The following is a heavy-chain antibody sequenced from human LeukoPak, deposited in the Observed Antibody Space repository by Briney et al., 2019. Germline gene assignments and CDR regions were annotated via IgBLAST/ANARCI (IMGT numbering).Heavy chain of an antibody. J-gene: IGHJ5*02. CDR1: GGSISSSSYF. CDR2: IYYSGSI. CDR3: ARRVSSSSASFDP. Sequence: PSETLSLTCTVSGGSISSSSYFWGWIRQPPGKGLEWNGSIYYSGSIYDTPSLKSRVTISVDTSKNQSSLKLSSVTAADTSVYYCARRVSSSSASFDPWGQGTLVTVSS. D-gene: IGHD6-6*01. V-gene: IGHV4-39*01.